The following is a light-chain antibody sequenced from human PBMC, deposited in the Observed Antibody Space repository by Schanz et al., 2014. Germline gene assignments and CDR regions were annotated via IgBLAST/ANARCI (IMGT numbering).Light chain of an antibody. V-gene: IGLV2-18*02. CDR2: EVS. Sequence: QSALTQPPSVSGSPGQSVTISCTGTSNDVGSYNRVSWYQQPPGTAPKLMIYEVSNRPSGVPDRFSGSKSGNTASLTISGLQAEDEADYYCSSYTGSSTLEGVFGGGTKLTVL. CDR3: SSYTGSSTLEGV. CDR1: SNDVGSYNR. J-gene: IGLJ2*01.